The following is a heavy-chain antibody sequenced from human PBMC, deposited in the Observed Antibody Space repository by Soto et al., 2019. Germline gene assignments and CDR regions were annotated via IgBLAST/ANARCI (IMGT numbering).Heavy chain of an antibody. D-gene: IGHD6-19*01. CDR1: GFTFSSYA. CDR3: ARDRLGYSSGWHQYSGMDV. Sequence: GGSLRLSCAASGFTFSSYAMSWVRQAPGKGLEWVSAISGSGGSTYYADSVKGRFTISRDNSKNTLYLQMNSLRAEDTAVYYCARDRLGYSSGWHQYSGMDVWGKGTTATVSS. CDR2: ISGSGGST. J-gene: IGHJ6*04. V-gene: IGHV3-23*01.